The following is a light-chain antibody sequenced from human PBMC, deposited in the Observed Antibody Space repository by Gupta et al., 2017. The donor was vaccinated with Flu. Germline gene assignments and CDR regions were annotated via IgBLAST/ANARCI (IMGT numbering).Light chain of an antibody. CDR2: EVS. CDR1: SSDVWGYDY. V-gene: IGLV2-14*01. CDR3: NSYTGSSAYV. J-gene: IGLJ1*01. Sequence: QSALTQPASVSGSPGQSITISCTGTSSDVWGYDYVSWYQQYPGKAPKLLISEVSHRPSGVSYRFSGSKSGNTASLTISGLQAEDEADYYCNSYTGSSAYVFGTGTKVTVL.